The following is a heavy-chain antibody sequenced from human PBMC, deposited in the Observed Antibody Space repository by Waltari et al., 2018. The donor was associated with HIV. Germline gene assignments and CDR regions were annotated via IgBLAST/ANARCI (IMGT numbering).Heavy chain of an antibody. D-gene: IGHD2-21*01. CDR3: ARDGDRRGRRPLNA. Sequence: EVQLVEVGGDWVEPGGSRRLSYGASGFNVNSSWTSWVRQVPGKVLQWVAGVNQGGSERYYVGSVKGRFTISRDNAKNSLYLQMNSLRAEDTAVYYCARDGDRRGRRPLNAWGQGTLVTVSS. J-gene: IGHJ5*02. V-gene: IGHV3-7*01. CDR1: GFNVNSSW. CDR2: VNQGGSER.